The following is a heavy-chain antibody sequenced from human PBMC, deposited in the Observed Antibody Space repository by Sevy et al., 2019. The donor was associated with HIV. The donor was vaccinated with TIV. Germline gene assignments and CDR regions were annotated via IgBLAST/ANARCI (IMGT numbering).Heavy chain of an antibody. V-gene: IGHV3-23*01. CDR3: AKDRIWELGDAFDI. CDR1: GFTFSSYA. J-gene: IGHJ3*02. CDR2: LSGNGGST. D-gene: IGHD1-7*01. Sequence: GGSLRLSCAASGFTFSSYAMSWVRQAPGKGLEWVSGLSGNGGSTYYADSVKGRFTISRDNSKNTLYLQMNNLRAEDTAIYFCAKDRIWELGDAFDIWGQGTMVTVSS.